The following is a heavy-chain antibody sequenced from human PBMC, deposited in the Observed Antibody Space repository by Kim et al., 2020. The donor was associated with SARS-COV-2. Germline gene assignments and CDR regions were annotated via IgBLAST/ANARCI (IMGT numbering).Heavy chain of an antibody. J-gene: IGHJ6*03. CDR1: GGSFSGYY. CDR3: ARESGHMVVVVVAPYYYYYMDV. Sequence: SETLSLTCAVYGGSFSGYYWSWIRQPPGKGLEWIGEINHSGSTNYNPSLKSRVTISVDTFKNQFSLKLSSVTAADTAVYYCARESGHMVVVVVAPYYYYYMDVWGKGTTVTVSS. D-gene: IGHD2-15*01. V-gene: IGHV4-34*01. CDR2: INHSGST.